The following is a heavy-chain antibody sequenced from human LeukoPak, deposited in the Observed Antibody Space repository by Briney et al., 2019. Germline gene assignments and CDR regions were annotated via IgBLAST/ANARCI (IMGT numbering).Heavy chain of an antibody. CDR2: IWYDGSNK. Sequence: GGSLRLSCAASGFTFSSYGMHWVRQAPGKGLEWVAVIWYDGSNKYYADSVKGRFTISRDNSKNTLYLQMNSLRAEDTAVYYCARGGSPKGAFGIWGQGTMVTVSS. CDR1: GFTFSSYG. V-gene: IGHV3-33*01. J-gene: IGHJ3*02. CDR3: ARGGSPKGAFGI. D-gene: IGHD1-26*01.